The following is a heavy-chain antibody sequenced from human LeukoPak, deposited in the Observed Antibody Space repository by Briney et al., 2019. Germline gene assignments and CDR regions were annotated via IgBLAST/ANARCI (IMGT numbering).Heavy chain of an antibody. J-gene: IGHJ4*02. CDR2: INHSGST. CDR3: ARGSDYDILTGYYPLRY. D-gene: IGHD3-9*01. V-gene: IGHV4-34*01. CDR1: GGSFSGYY. Sequence: SETLSLTCAVYGGSFSGYYWSWIRQPPGKGLEWIGEINHSGSTNYNPSLKSRVTISVDTSKNQFSLKLSSVTAADTAVYYCARGSDYDILTGYYPLRYWGQGTRVTVSS.